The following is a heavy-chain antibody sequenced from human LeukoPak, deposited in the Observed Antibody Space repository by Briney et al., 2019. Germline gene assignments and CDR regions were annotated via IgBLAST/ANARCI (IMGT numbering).Heavy chain of an antibody. J-gene: IGHJ4*02. Sequence: TLSLTCTVSGGSISSGGYYWSWIRQHPGKGLEWIGYIYHSGSTYYNPSLKSRVTISVDTSKNQFSLKLSSVTAADTAVYYCASSFLVPFFDYWGQGTLVTVSS. V-gene: IGHV4-31*03. D-gene: IGHD1-26*01. CDR1: GGSISSGGYY. CDR3: ASSFLVPFFDY. CDR2: IYHSGST.